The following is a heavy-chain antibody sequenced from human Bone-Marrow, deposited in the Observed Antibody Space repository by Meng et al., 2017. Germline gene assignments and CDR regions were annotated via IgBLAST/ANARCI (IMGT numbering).Heavy chain of an antibody. CDR3: ARILRYFASRPGFDY. CDR2: INWNGGST. J-gene: IGHJ4*02. V-gene: IGHV3-20*04. D-gene: IGHD3-9*01. CDR1: GFTFDDYG. Sequence: GESLKISCAASGFTFDDYGMSWVRQAPGKGLEWVSGINWNGGSTGYADSVKGRFTISRDNAKNPLYLQMNSLRAEDTALYYCARILRYFASRPGFDYWGQGTLVTVSS.